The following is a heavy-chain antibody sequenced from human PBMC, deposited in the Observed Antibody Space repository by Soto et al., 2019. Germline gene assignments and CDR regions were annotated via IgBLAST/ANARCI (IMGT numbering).Heavy chain of an antibody. V-gene: IGHV6-1*01. CDR2: TYYRSKWYN. Sequence: SQTLSLTCAISGDSVSSNSAAWNWIRQSPSRGLEWLGRTYYRSKWYNDYAVSVKGRVTINPDTSKNQSSLQLNSVTPEDTAVYYCVRDLVAVAGGRFDYWGQRTLVTVSS. D-gene: IGHD6-19*01. J-gene: IGHJ4*02. CDR3: VRDLVAVAGGRFDY. CDR1: GDSVSSNSAA.